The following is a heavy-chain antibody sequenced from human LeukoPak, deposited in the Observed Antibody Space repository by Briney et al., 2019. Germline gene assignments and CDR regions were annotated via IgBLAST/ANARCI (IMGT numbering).Heavy chain of an antibody. D-gene: IGHD1-7*01. CDR1: GGSISSGGYY. CDR2: IYYSGST. Sequence: SETLSLTCTVSGGSISSGGYYWSWIRQHPGKGLEWIGYIYYSGSTYYNPSLKSRVTMSVDTSKNQFSLKLSSVTAADTAVYYCATNEYNWNYKGAFDIWGQGTMVTVSS. J-gene: IGHJ3*02. CDR3: ATNEYNWNYKGAFDI. V-gene: IGHV4-31*03.